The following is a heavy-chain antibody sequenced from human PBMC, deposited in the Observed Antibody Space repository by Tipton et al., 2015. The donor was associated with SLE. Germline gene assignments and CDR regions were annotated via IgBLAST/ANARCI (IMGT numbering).Heavy chain of an antibody. CDR3: ARAQVEFYGSGSYGSFDY. J-gene: IGHJ4*02. D-gene: IGHD3-10*01. CDR1: GFTFDDYA. Sequence: SLRLSCAASGFTFDDYAMHWVRHAPGKGLEWVSGISWNSGSIVYADSVKGRFTISRDNAKNSLYLQMNSLRAEDTALYYCARAQVEFYGSGSYGSFDYWGQGILVTVSS. CDR2: ISWNSGSI. V-gene: IGHV3-9*01.